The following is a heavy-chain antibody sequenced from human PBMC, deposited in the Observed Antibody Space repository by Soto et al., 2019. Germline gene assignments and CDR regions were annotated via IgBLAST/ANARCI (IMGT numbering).Heavy chain of an antibody. J-gene: IGHJ5*02. D-gene: IGHD6-13*01. V-gene: IGHV5-51*01. CDR3: AIVQQLWLSNWYDP. CDR2: IYPGDSDT. CDR1: GYSFTSYW. Sequence: GESLKISCKGSGYSFTSYWISWVRQMPGKGLEWMGIIYPGDSDTRYSPSFQGQVTISVDKSISTAYLQWSSLKASDTAMYYCAIVQQLWLSNWYDPWGQGTLVTVSS.